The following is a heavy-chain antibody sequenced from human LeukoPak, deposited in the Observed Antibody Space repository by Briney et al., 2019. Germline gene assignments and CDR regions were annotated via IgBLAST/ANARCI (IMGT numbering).Heavy chain of an antibody. J-gene: IGHJ4*02. CDR1: GGSISSGDYY. CDR2: MYLSGTT. V-gene: IGHV4-39*07. Sequence: SETLSLTCTVTGGSISSGDYYWSWVRQPPGKGLEWLGEMYLSGTTHSNPSVKSRVTISIDKSKNQFFLNLSSVTAADTAVYYCAGLVGRYSSGLYYYYFDYWGQGTLVTVSS. D-gene: IGHD3-22*01. CDR3: AGLVGRYSSGLYYYYFDY.